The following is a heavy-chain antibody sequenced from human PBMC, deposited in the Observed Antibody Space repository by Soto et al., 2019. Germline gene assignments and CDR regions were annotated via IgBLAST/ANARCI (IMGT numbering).Heavy chain of an antibody. CDR1: GGSISSGDYY. CDR2: IYYSGST. V-gene: IGHV4-30-4*01. D-gene: IGHD3-22*01. CDR3: ARTTYYDSSGYYEKPVPFDY. Sequence: SETLSLTCTVSGGSISSGDYYWSWIRQPPGKGLEWIGYIYYSGSTFYNPSLKSRLTISVDTSKNQFSLGLSSVTAADTAVYYCARTTYYDSSGYYEKPVPFDYWGQGTLVTVSS. J-gene: IGHJ4*02.